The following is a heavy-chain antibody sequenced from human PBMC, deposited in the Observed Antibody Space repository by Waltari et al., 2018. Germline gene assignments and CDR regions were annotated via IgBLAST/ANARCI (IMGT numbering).Heavy chain of an antibody. CDR3: ASDRGRGLYPDS. Sequence: WSWAAQSPGKGLEWIGQVHQSGRSNYNPSLESRVTVSMDTSKNQFSLKMTSVTAADTAIYYCASDRGRGLYPDSWGQGTLVTVSP. V-gene: IGHV4-4*02. D-gene: IGHD2-15*01. CDR2: VHQSGRS. J-gene: IGHJ4*02.